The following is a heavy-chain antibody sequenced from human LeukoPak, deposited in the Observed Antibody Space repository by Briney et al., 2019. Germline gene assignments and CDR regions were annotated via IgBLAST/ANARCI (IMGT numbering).Heavy chain of an antibody. J-gene: IGHJ4*02. Sequence: GGSLRLSCVASGFTFSTYAMTWVRQAPGKGLEWVSVISGSGRSGTNYADSVKGRFTISRDNSRNTLYLQMNSLRVEDTAIYYCAKAPGGGNWNWGQGTLVTVSS. CDR1: GFTFSTYA. CDR3: AKAPGGGNWN. D-gene: IGHD4-23*01. V-gene: IGHV3-23*01. CDR2: ISGSGRSGT.